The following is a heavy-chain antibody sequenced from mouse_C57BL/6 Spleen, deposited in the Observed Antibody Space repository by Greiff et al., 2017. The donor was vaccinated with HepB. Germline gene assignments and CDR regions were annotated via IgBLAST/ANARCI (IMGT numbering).Heavy chain of an antibody. CDR3: ARDDSFDY. D-gene: IGHD2-4*01. CDR1: GFTFSSYG. Sequence: EVQGVESGGDLVKPGGSLKLSCAASGFTFSSYGMSWVRQTPDKRLEWVATISSGGSYTYYPDSVKGRFTISRDNAKNTLYLQMSSLKSEDTAMYYCARDDSFDYWGQGTTLTVSS. J-gene: IGHJ2*01. CDR2: ISSGGSYT. V-gene: IGHV5-6*01.